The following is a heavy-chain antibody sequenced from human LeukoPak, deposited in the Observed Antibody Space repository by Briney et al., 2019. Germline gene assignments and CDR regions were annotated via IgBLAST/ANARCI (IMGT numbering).Heavy chain of an antibody. V-gene: IGHV3-23*01. CDR1: GFTFTNYA. CDR2: IVGSGVST. Sequence: PGGSLRLSCAASGFTFTNYAMSWVRQAPGKGLEWVSAIVGSGVSTYYADSVKGRFTISRDNSKDTLYLQMNSLRAEDTAVYYCAKRGDYDVLTGYYDSDYWGQGTRVTVSS. D-gene: IGHD3-9*01. CDR3: AKRGDYDVLTGYYDSDY. J-gene: IGHJ4*02.